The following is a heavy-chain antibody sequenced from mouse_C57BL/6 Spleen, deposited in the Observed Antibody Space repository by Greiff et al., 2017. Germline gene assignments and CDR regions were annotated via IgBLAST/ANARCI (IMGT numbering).Heavy chain of an antibody. V-gene: IGHV3-6*01. Sequence: EVKLEESGPGLVKPSQSLSLTCSVTGYSITSGYYWNWIRQFPGNKLEWMGYISYDGSNNYNPSLKNRISITRDTSKNQFFLKLNSVTTEDTATYYCARWGYYYGSSYYCDYWGQGTTLTVSA. CDR1: GYSITSGYY. CDR3: ARWGYYYGSSYYCDY. D-gene: IGHD1-1*01. CDR2: ISYDGSN. J-gene: IGHJ2*01.